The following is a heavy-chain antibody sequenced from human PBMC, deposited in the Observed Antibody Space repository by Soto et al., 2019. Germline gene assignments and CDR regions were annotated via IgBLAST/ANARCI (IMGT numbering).Heavy chain of an antibody. D-gene: IGHD2-8*02. CDR2: IGPYKGGT. Sequence: QIQLVQSGPEVKKPGASVRLSCKASGYSFVSHGMSWVRQAPGQGLEWMAWIGPYKGGTKYAQRLQGRVTVTTDTHTRLVYMQLRILVPADTAVYYYASDVQHWWEYATGGFDYWGQGTLVAVSS. J-gene: IGHJ4*02. V-gene: IGHV1-18*04. CDR1: GYSFVSHG. CDR3: ASDVQHWWEYATGGFDY.